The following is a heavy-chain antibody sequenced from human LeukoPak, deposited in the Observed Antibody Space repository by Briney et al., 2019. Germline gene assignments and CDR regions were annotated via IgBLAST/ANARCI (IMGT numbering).Heavy chain of an antibody. Sequence: SQTLSLTCSVSGGXITSGDYYWSWIRQPPGKGMEWIGYIYHSDTTLYSPSLKSRVTISEDTSKNQFSLRLNSVTDADTAVYFCARGEYRVLVHWGQGALVTVSS. D-gene: IGHD2/OR15-2a*01. CDR1: GGXITSGDYY. V-gene: IGHV4-30-4*08. CDR2: IYHSDTT. J-gene: IGHJ4*02. CDR3: ARGEYRVLVH.